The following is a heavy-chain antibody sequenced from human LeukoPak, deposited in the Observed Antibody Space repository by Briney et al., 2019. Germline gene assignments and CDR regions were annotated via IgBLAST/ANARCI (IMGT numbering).Heavy chain of an antibody. CDR3: ARDRVGYCSGGSCYSSNWFDP. CDR2: IYTSGST. Sequence: SETLSLTCTVSGGSISSYYWSWIRQPAGKGPEWIGRIYTSGSTNYNPSLKSRVTMSVDTSKNQFSLKLSSVTAADTAVYYCARDRVGYCSGGSCYSSNWFDPWGQGTLVTVSS. V-gene: IGHV4-4*07. CDR1: GGSISSYY. J-gene: IGHJ5*02. D-gene: IGHD2-15*01.